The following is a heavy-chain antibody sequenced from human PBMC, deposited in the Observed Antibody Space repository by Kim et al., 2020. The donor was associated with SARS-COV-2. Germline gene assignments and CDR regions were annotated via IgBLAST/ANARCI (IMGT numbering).Heavy chain of an antibody. D-gene: IGHD4-17*01. CDR3: ARASRGTTTVNTGGAFDI. CDR1: GYTFTSYY. V-gene: IGHV1-46*01. Sequence: ASVKVSCKASGYTFTSYYMHWVRQAPGQGLEWMGIINPSGGSTSYAQKFQGRVTMTRDTSTSTVYMELSSLRSEDTAVYYCARASRGTTTVNTGGAFDIWGQGTMVTVSS. J-gene: IGHJ3*02. CDR2: INPSGGST.